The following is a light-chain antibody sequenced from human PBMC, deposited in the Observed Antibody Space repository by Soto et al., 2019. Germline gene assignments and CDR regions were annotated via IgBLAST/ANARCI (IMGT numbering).Light chain of an antibody. V-gene: IGKV3-20*01. CDR2: GES. CDR1: QSVSSSY. CDR3: QXYGSSPIT. Sequence: EIVLTQSPGTLSLSPGERATLSCRASQSVSSSYLAWYQQKPGQAPRIVIYGESSRATGIPDRFSGSGSGTDLNLTISRLEPEDFAVYYCQXYGSSPITFGQGTRLEI. J-gene: IGKJ5*01.